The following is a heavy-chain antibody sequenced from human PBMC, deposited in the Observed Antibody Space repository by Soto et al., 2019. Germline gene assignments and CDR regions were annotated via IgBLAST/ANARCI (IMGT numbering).Heavy chain of an antibody. CDR2: ISSSGGTI. CDR1: GCTFSSWS. CDR3: ARDPGNSYGPPDY. Sequence: GGSLSLSCAASGCTFSSWSMNRVRQNPGKGLEWVSYISSSGGTIHSADSVKGRFTISRDNAKNSLYLQMNSLRAEDMAVYYCARDPGNSYGPPDYWGQGTLVTVSS. V-gene: IGHV3-48*01. D-gene: IGHD5-18*01. J-gene: IGHJ4*02.